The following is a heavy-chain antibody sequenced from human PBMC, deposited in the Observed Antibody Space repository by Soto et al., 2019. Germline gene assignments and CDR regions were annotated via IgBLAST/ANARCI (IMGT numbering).Heavy chain of an antibody. D-gene: IGHD3-9*01. CDR2: IYSGGST. V-gene: IGHV3-53*01. Sequence: GGSLRLSCAASGFTVSSNYMSWVRQAPGKGLEWVSVIYSGGSTYYADSVKGRFTISRDNSKNTLYLQMNSLRAEDTAVFYCAKDVGRAGILTHWGQGTLVTVSS. CDR1: GFTVSSNY. CDR3: AKDVGRAGILTH. J-gene: IGHJ4*02.